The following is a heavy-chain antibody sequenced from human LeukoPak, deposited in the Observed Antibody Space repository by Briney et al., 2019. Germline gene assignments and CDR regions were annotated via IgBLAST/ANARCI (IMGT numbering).Heavy chain of an antibody. Sequence: SETLSLTCAVYGGSFRNYYWSWIRQPAGKGLEWIGRIYISGSTNYKPSLKSRVTMSVDTSKKQFSLKLSSVTAADTAVYYCAREDAHDAFDVWGQGALVTVSS. V-gene: IGHV4-59*10. CDR2: IYISGST. CDR1: GGSFRNYY. CDR3: AREDAHDAFDV. J-gene: IGHJ3*01.